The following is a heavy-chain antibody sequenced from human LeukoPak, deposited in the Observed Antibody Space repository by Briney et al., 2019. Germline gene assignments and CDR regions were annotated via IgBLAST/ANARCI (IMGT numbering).Heavy chain of an antibody. CDR1: GYTFTGYY. J-gene: IGHJ4*02. CDR2: INPNSGGT. Sequence: ASVKVSCKASGYTFTGYYMHWVRQAPGQGLEWMGWINPNSGGTNYAQKFQGRVTMTRDTSISTAYMELSRLRSDDTAVYYCARAHETLSYTVLMVYAIKGPYFDYWGQGTLVTVSS. D-gene: IGHD2-8*01. V-gene: IGHV1-2*02. CDR3: ARAHETLSYTVLMVYAIKGPYFDY.